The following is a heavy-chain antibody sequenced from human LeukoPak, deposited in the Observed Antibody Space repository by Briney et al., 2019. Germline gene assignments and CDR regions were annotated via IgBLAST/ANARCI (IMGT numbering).Heavy chain of an antibody. Sequence: GGSLRLSCAASGFTFSSYAMSWVRQAPGKGLEWVSAISGSGGSTYYADSVKGRFTISRDNSKNTLYLQMNSLRVEDTAVYYCARHARIAATGDNWFDPWGQGTLVTVSS. V-gene: IGHV3-23*01. CDR2: ISGSGGST. J-gene: IGHJ5*02. D-gene: IGHD6-13*01. CDR1: GFTFSSYA. CDR3: ARHARIAATGDNWFDP.